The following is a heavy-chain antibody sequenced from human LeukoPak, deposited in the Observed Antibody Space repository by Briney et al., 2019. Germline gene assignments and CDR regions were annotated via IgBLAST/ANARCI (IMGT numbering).Heavy chain of an antibody. Sequence: ASVKVSCKASGYTFTGYYMHWVRQAPGQGLEWMGRINPNSGGTNYAQKFQGRVTMTRDTSISTAYMELSRLRSDDTAVYYCARVGVATIGLNYYYYGMDVWGQGTTVTVSS. CDR1: GYTFTGYY. V-gene: IGHV1-2*06. CDR3: ARVGVATIGLNYYYYGMDV. J-gene: IGHJ6*02. CDR2: INPNSGGT. D-gene: IGHD5-12*01.